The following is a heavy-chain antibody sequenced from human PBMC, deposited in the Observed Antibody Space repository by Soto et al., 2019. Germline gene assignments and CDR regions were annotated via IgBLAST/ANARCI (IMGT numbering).Heavy chain of an antibody. J-gene: IGHJ5*02. CDR2: LSSTVSYI. Sequence: DVHLVESGGGLVKPGGSLRLSCAASGFTFNTHSMNWVRQAPGKGLEWVSSLSSTVSYIYYAGSVKGRFTSARANAKNSLYLQMNSLRAEDTAVYFCARKGADFGGGTPGESWGQGVLVTVSS. CDR3: ARKGADFGGGTPGES. V-gene: IGHV3-21*01. CDR1: GFTFNTHS. D-gene: IGHD3-3*01.